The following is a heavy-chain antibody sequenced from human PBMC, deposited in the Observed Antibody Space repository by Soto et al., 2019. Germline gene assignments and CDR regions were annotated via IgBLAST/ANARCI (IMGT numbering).Heavy chain of an antibody. Sequence: QVQVEQSGAEVKKPGASVKVSCKTSGYTFSDYYMHWVRQAPGQGLEWMGWINPNSGNTDYAQKFRGGVTMTRDTSITTAYMELTSLRSDDTAIYYCARDLRGYSNWFDPGGQGTLVTVSS. D-gene: IGHD3-22*01. V-gene: IGHV1-2*02. CDR1: GYTFSDYY. CDR2: INPNSGNT. J-gene: IGHJ5*02. CDR3: ARDLRGYSNWFDP.